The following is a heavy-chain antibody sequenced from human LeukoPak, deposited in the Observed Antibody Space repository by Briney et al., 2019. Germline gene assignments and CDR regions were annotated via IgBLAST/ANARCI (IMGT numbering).Heavy chain of an antibody. Sequence: SETLSLTCAVYGGSFSGYYWSWIRQPPGKGLEWIGRIYTSGSTNYNPSLKSRVTMSVDTSKNQFSLKLSSVTAADTAVYYCARGGYGEVTLYDYWGQGTLVTVSS. D-gene: IGHD3-10*01. J-gene: IGHJ4*02. V-gene: IGHV4-59*10. CDR3: ARGGYGEVTLYDY. CDR2: IYTSGST. CDR1: GGSFSGYY.